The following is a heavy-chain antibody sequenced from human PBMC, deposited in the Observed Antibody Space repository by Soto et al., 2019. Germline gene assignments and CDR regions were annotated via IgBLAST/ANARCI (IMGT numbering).Heavy chain of an antibody. Sequence: SETLSLTCTVSGGSISSGGYYWSWIRQHPGKGLEWIGYIYYSGSTYYNPSLKSRVTISVDTSKNQFSLKLSSVTAADTAVYYCARVTYYYDSSGYYSSEYFQHWGQGTLVTVSS. CDR2: IYYSGST. J-gene: IGHJ1*01. V-gene: IGHV4-31*03. CDR3: ARVTYYYDSSGYYSSEYFQH. D-gene: IGHD3-22*01. CDR1: GGSISSGGYY.